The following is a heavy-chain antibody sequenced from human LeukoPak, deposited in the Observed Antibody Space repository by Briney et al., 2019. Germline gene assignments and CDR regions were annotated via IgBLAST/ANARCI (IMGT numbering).Heavy chain of an antibody. CDR2: ISWNSGSI. Sequence: GGSLRLSCAAYGFTFDDYAMHWVRQAPGKGLEWVSGISWNSGSIGYADSVKGRFTISRDNAKNSLYLQMNSLRAEDMALYYCAKVTAAGTFDYWGQGTLVTVSS. V-gene: IGHV3-9*03. CDR1: GFTFDDYA. D-gene: IGHD6-13*01. J-gene: IGHJ4*02. CDR3: AKVTAAGTFDY.